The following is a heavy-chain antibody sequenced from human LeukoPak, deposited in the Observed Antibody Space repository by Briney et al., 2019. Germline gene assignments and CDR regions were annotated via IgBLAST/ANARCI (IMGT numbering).Heavy chain of an antibody. CDR3: ARLQYYYDSSGVGAFDI. D-gene: IGHD3-22*01. CDR2: ISSSSSYI. Sequence: GGSLRLSCAASGFTFSSYSMNWVRQAPGKGLEWVSSISSSSSYIYYADSVKGRFTISRDNAKNSLYLQMNSLRAEDTAVYYCARLQYYYDSSGVGAFDIWGQGTMVTVSS. CDR1: GFTFSSYS. V-gene: IGHV3-21*01. J-gene: IGHJ3*02.